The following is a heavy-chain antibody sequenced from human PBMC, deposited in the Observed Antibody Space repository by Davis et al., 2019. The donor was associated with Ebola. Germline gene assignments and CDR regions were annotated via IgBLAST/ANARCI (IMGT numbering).Heavy chain of an antibody. D-gene: IGHD1-26*01. CDR2: IGTAGDT. J-gene: IGHJ4*02. Sequence: GESLKISCAASGFTFSSYDMHWVRQATGKGLEWVSAIGTAGDTYYPGSVKGRFTISRENAKNPLYLQMNSLRAGDTAVYYCARARIGGSYFDYWGQGTLVTVSS. V-gene: IGHV3-13*01. CDR1: GFTFSSYD. CDR3: ARARIGGSYFDY.